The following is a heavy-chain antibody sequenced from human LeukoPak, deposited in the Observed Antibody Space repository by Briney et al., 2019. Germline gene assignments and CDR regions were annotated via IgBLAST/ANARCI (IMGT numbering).Heavy chain of an antibody. CDR3: ASSAYYDDAFDI. D-gene: IGHD3-22*01. Sequence: GGSLRLSCAASGFTFSSYSMNWVRQAPGKGLEWVSSISSSSSYIYYADSVKGRFTISRDNAKNSLYLQMNSLRAEDTAVYYCASSAYYDDAFDIWGQGTMVTVSS. CDR2: ISSSSSYI. V-gene: IGHV3-21*04. CDR1: GFTFSSYS. J-gene: IGHJ3*02.